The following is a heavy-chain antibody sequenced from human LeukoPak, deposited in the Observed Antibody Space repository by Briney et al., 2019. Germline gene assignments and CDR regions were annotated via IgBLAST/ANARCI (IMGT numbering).Heavy chain of an antibody. CDR3: AGGRSSVLGD. CDR1: GGSISSSTYS. J-gene: IGHJ4*02. CDR2: IYYSGTT. D-gene: IGHD6-19*01. V-gene: IGHV4-39*01. Sequence: SETLSLTCTVSGGSISSSTYSWGWIRQPPGKGLEWIGSIYYSGTTYYNPSLKSRVTISADTSKNQFSLKLSSVTAADTAVYYCAGGRSSVLGDWGQGTLVTVSS.